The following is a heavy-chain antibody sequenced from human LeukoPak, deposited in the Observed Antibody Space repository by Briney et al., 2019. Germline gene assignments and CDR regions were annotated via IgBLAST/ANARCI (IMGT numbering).Heavy chain of an antibody. Sequence: PGGSLRVSCVASGFTFSGHWMSWVRQAPGKGLEWVSNIDQGGGEKHYVDSVKGRFTISRDNAKKSLYLQMNSLTAEDTAVYYCTREYLTVSYFDYWGQGTLVTVSS. CDR2: IDQGGGEK. V-gene: IGHV3-7*05. CDR3: TREYLTVSYFDY. CDR1: GFTFSGHW. D-gene: IGHD4-11*01. J-gene: IGHJ4*02.